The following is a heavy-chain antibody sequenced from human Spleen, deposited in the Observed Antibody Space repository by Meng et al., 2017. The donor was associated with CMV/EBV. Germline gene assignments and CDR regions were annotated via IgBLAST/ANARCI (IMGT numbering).Heavy chain of an antibody. J-gene: IGHJ4*02. V-gene: IGHV3-9*01. D-gene: IGHD5-24*01. CDR1: GFTFDDYA. CDR2: ISWNSGSI. Sequence: GGSLRLSCAASGFTFDDYAMHWVRQAPGKGLEWVSGISWNSGSIGYADSVKGRFTISRDNAKNSLYLQMNSLRAEDTAVYYCGDGYKTRWGQGTLVTVSS. CDR3: GDGYKTR.